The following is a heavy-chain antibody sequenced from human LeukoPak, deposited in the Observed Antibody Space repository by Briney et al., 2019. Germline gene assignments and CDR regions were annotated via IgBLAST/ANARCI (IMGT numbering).Heavy chain of an antibody. CDR1: GGSFSSGSYY. D-gene: IGHD6-19*01. CDR3: ALGIAVAGAIDY. CDR2: IYYSGST. Sequence: SETLSLTCTVSGGSFSSGSYYWSWIRQPPGKGLEWIGYIYYSGSTNYNPSLKSRVTISVDTSKNQFSLKLSSVTAADTAVYYCALGIAVAGAIDYWGQGTLVTVSS. J-gene: IGHJ4*02. V-gene: IGHV4-61*01.